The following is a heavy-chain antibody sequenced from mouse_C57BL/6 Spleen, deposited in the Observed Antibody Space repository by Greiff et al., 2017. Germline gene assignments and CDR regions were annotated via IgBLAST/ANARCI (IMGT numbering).Heavy chain of an antibody. Sequence: EVQLQQSGAELVKPGASVKLSCTASGFNFNDYYMHWVKQRTEQGLEWIGRIDPEDGETKYAPKFKGKAPISADTSSITAYKQLSSLTSKDTAVYYCVCYHIDYWGQGTTLTVSS. V-gene: IGHV14-2*01. J-gene: IGHJ2*01. CDR1: GFNFNDYY. CDR3: VCYHIDY. CDR2: IDPEDGET.